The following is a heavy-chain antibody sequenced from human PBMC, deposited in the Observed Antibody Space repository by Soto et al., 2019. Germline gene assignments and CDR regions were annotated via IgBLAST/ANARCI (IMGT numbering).Heavy chain of an antibody. D-gene: IGHD5-12*01. V-gene: IGHV3-48*01. CDR3: ARDESGYDTDFDY. CDR2: ISSSSSTI. J-gene: IGHJ4*02. CDR1: GFTFSSYS. Sequence: GGSLRLSCAASGFTFSSYSMNWVRQAPGKGLEWVSYISSSSSTIYYADSVKGRFTISRDNAKNSLYLQMNSLRAEDTAVYYCARDESGYDTDFDYWGQGTLVTVSS.